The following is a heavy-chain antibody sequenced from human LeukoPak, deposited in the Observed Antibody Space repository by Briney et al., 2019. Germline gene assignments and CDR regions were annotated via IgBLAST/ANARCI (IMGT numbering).Heavy chain of an antibody. V-gene: IGHV4-61*02. CDR3: ARDSPYYDSSGYYYPLYYYYYMDV. Sequence: NASETLSLTCTVSGGSISSGSYYWSWIRQPAGKGLEWIGRIYTSGSTNYNPSLKSRVTISVDTSKNQFSLKLSSVTAADTAVYYCARDSPYYDSSGYYYPLYYYYYMDVWGKGTTVTISS. CDR1: GGSISSGSYY. D-gene: IGHD3-22*01. CDR2: IYTSGST. J-gene: IGHJ6*03.